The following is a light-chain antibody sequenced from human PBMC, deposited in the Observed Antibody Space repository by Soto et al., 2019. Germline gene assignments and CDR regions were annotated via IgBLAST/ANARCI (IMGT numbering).Light chain of an antibody. CDR1: QSVSSN. CDR2: GAS. CDR3: QQYNKWPPVT. V-gene: IGKV3-15*01. Sequence: EIVMTQSPATLSVSPGERVTLSCRASQSVSSNLAWYQQKSGQAPRLLIYGASTRATGIPGRFSGSGSGTEFILTISSLQSEDFAIYYCQQYNKWPPVTFGQGTRLE. J-gene: IGKJ5*01.